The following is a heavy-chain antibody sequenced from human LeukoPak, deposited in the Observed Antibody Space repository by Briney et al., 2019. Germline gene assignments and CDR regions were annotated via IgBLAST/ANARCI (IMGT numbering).Heavy chain of an antibody. J-gene: IGHJ3*02. Sequence: SETLSLTCAVYGGSFSGYYWSWIRQPPGKGLEWIGEINHSGSTNYNPSLKSRVTISVDTSKNQFSLKLSSVTAADTAVYYCARKYCSGGSCYSEEAAFDIWGQGTMVTVSS. V-gene: IGHV4-34*01. CDR2: INHSGST. CDR1: GGSFSGYY. D-gene: IGHD2-15*01. CDR3: ARKYCSGGSCYSEEAAFDI.